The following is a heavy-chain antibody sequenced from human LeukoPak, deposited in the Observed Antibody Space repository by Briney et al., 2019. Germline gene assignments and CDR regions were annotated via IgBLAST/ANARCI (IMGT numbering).Heavy chain of an antibody. CDR1: GGSISSYC. D-gene: IGHD6-13*01. Sequence: SETLTLTCTVSGGSISSYCWSWIRQPPEKGLEWIGYIYYSGSTNYNPSLKSRVTISVDTSKNQCSLKLSSVTAADTAVYYCARAAAGSTFDYWGQGTLVTVSS. CDR2: IYYSGST. V-gene: IGHV4-59*01. CDR3: ARAAAGSTFDY. J-gene: IGHJ4*02.